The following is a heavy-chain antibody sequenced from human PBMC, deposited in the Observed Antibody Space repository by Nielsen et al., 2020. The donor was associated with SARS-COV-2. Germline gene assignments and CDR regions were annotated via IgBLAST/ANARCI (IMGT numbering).Heavy chain of an antibody. D-gene: IGHD6-25*01. CDR3: ARDRGGSGWRDGFDI. CDR1: GYTFTYYG. V-gene: IGHV1-18*01. CDR2: ISAYDGNT. Sequence: ASVKVSCKASGYTFTYYGVSWVRQAPGQGLEWMGWISAYDGNTNYAQKFQGRVTMTTDTSTSTAYIELMSLRSVDTAMYYCARDRGGSGWRDGFDIWGQGTMVTVSS. J-gene: IGHJ3*02.